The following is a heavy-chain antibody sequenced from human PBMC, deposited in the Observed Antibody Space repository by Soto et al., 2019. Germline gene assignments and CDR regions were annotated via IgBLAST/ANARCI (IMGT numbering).Heavy chain of an antibody. D-gene: IGHD3-9*01. CDR2: ISAYNGNT. CDR3: ARGGYDILTGYYIHYYYGMDV. J-gene: IGHJ6*02. V-gene: IGHV1-18*01. Sequence: VASVKVSCKASGYTFTSYGISWVRQAPGQGLEWMGWISAYNGNTNYAQKLQGRVTMTTDTSTSTAYMELRSLRSDDTAVYYCARGGYDILTGYYIHYYYGMDVWGQGTTVTVS. CDR1: GYTFTSYG.